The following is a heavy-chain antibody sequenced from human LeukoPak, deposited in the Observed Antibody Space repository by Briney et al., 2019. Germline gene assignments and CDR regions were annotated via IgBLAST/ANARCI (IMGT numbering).Heavy chain of an antibody. CDR1: GFTFSNYG. J-gene: IGHJ4*02. D-gene: IGHD2-21*02. V-gene: IGHV3-23*01. CDR2: ISGSGGST. Sequence: GGSLRLSCAASGFTFSNYGMSWVRQAPGKGLECVSTISGSGGSTYYADSVKGRFTISRDNSKNTLYLQMNSLRAEDTAVYYCAKVLNEAYCGGDCYSPFDYWGQGTLVTVSS. CDR3: AKVLNEAYCGGDCYSPFDY.